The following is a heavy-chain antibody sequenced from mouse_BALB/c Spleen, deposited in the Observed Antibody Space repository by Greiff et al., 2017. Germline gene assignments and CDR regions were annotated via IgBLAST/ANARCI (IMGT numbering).Heavy chain of an antibody. J-gene: IGHJ2*01. V-gene: IGHV1S81*02. D-gene: IGHD2-4*01. CDR1: GYTFTSYW. CDR2: INPSNGRT. CDR3: ARIDYDGFDY. Sequence: QVHVKQPGAELVKPGASVKLSCKASGYTFTSYWMHWVKQRPGQGLEWIGEINPSNGRTNYNEKFKSKATLTVDKSSSTAYMQLSSLTSEDSAVYYCARIDYDGFDYWGQGTTLTVSS.